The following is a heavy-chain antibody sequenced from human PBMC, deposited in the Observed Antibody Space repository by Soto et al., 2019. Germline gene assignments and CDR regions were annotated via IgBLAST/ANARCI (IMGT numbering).Heavy chain of an antibody. Sequence: GGSLRLSCAASGFTFDDYTMHWVRQAPGKGLEWVSLISWDGGSTYYADSVKGRFTISRDNSKNSLYLQMNSLGTEDTALYYCAKDISTDCSSTSCYGDYYYGMDVWGQGTTVTVSS. CDR3: AKDISTDCSSTSCYGDYYYGMDV. J-gene: IGHJ6*02. CDR2: ISWDGGST. D-gene: IGHD2-2*01. V-gene: IGHV3-43*01. CDR1: GFTFDDYT.